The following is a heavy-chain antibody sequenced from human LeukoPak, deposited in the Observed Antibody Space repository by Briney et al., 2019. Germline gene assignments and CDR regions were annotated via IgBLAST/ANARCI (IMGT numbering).Heavy chain of an antibody. Sequence: PRGSLRLSCAASGFTFRSYSMNWVRHAPGKGLEWVSSISISSSYIYYADSVKGRSTISRDNAKNSLYLQMNSLRAEDTAVYYCARADSGTPYYFDYWGQGTLVTVSS. J-gene: IGHJ4*02. V-gene: IGHV3-21*01. D-gene: IGHD5-12*01. CDR2: ISISSSYI. CDR3: ARADSGTPYYFDY. CDR1: GFTFRSYS.